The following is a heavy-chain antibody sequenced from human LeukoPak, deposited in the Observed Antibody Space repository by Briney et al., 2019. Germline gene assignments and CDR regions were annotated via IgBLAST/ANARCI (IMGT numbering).Heavy chain of an antibody. CDR1: GFIFKKYW. V-gene: IGHV3-7*01. Sequence: GGSLRLSCAASGFIFKKYWMNWVRQVPGKGLECLANIKEDGSETYYADSVKGRFTISRDNAKNSLYLQLNSLRAEDTAVYYCARSRFYFDYWGQGTLVTVSS. CDR2: IKEDGSET. CDR3: ARSRFYFDY. J-gene: IGHJ4*02.